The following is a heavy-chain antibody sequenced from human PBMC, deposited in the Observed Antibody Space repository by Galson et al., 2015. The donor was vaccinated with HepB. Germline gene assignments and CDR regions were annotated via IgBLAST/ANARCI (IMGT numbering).Heavy chain of an antibody. V-gene: IGHV3-30*04. Sequence: LRLSCAASGFTFSSYAMHWVRQAPGKGLEWVAVISYDGSNKYYADSVKGRFTISRDNSKNTLYLQMNSLRAEDTAVYYCARETMVRGASHAFDIWGQGTMVTVSS. CDR2: ISYDGSNK. CDR1: GFTFSSYA. CDR3: ARETMVRGASHAFDI. J-gene: IGHJ3*02. D-gene: IGHD3-10*01.